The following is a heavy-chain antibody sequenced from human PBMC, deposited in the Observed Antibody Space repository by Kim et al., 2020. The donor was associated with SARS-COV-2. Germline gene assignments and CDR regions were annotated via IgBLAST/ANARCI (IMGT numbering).Heavy chain of an antibody. V-gene: IGHV4-39*01. CDR3: ARVIAVAGIPDY. CDR2: VYHRGTT. Sequence: WAWIRQPPGKGLDWIGFVYHRGTTYYNPSLKSRVTISIDTSKNQFSLNLSSVTAADTAVYYCARVIAVAGIPDYWGRNPGHRLL. J-gene: IGHJ4*01. D-gene: IGHD6-19*01.